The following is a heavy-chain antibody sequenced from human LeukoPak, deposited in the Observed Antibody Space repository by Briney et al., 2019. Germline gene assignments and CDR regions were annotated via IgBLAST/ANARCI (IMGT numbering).Heavy chain of an antibody. Sequence: ASVKVSCMASGYTFTSYYMHWVRQAPGQGLEWMGIINPSGGSTSYAQKFQGRLTMTWDTSISTAYMELSSLRSDDTAVYYCAREFRHQPYWGQGTLVTVSS. V-gene: IGHV1-46*01. J-gene: IGHJ4*02. CDR2: INPSGGST. CDR1: GYTFTSYY. CDR3: AREFRHQPY. D-gene: IGHD2-2*01.